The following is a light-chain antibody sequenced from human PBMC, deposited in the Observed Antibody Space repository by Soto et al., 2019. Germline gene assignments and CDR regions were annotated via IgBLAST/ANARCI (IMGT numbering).Light chain of an antibody. Sequence: NFMLTQPHSVSESPGKTVTISCTRSSGSIASNYVQWHQHRPGSAPTTVISEDNQRPSGVPDRFSGSIDSSSNSASLTISGLKTEDEADYYCQSYDSSNVVFGGGTQLTVL. CDR1: SGSIASNY. CDR3: QSYDSSNVV. CDR2: EDN. V-gene: IGLV6-57*04. J-gene: IGLJ3*02.